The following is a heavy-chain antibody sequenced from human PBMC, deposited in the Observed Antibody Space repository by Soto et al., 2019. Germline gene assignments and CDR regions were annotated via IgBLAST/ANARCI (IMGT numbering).Heavy chain of an antibody. CDR1: GDTFSSYA. CDR2: IIPMFGTA. Sequence: QVQLVQSGAEVKKPGSSVKVSCKASGDTFSSYAINWVRQAPGQGLEWMGGIIPMFGTANYAQKFKGRVTITAGESTGTVYMELRSLRSEDTAGYYCARVGPAHYYDSSGYYSPLDYWGQGTLVTVSS. CDR3: ARVGPAHYYDSSGYYSPLDY. J-gene: IGHJ4*02. V-gene: IGHV1-69*01. D-gene: IGHD3-22*01.